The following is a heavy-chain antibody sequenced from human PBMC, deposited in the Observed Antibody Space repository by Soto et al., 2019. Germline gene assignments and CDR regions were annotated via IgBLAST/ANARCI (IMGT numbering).Heavy chain of an antibody. CDR2: TLPMFGTP. CDR1: GGTFSKYA. CDR3: ARPLRDRNYYYGMAV. D-gene: IGHD3-22*01. J-gene: IGHJ6*02. Sequence: QVQLVQSWAEMQQPGASVRVSCKASGGTFSKYAFSWVRQAPGQGLEWLGGTLPMFGTPNYAHKFKGRVAISADESTAKVYLELSSLRSEDTAVYFCARPLRDRNYYYGMAVWGQGTTVTVSS. V-gene: IGHV1-69*01.